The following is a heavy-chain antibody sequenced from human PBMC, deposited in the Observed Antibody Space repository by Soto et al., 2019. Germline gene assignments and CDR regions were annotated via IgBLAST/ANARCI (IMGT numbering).Heavy chain of an antibody. J-gene: IGHJ4*02. CDR2: ISYDGSNK. CDR3: ATGGPYFDY. CDR1: GFAFRSYG. Sequence: GGSLTLSCVTPGFAFRSYGINWVRQAPGKGLEWVAVISYDGSNKYYADSVKGRFTISRDNSKNTLYLQMNSLRAEDTAVYYCATGGPYFDYWGQGTLVTVSS. V-gene: IGHV3-30*03.